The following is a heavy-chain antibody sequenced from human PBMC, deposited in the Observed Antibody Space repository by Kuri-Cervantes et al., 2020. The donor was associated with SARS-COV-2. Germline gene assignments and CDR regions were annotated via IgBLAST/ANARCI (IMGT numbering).Heavy chain of an antibody. CDR1: GGSISSYY. J-gene: IGHJ4*02. CDR3: ARLPTRDCSSTSCYVWDY. CDR2: IYYSGST. Sequence: SETLSLTCTVSGGSISSYYWGWIRQPPGKGLEWIGSIYYSGSTYYNPSLKSRVTISVDTSKNQFSLKLSSVTAADTAVYYCARLPTRDCSSTSCYVWDYWGQGTLVTVSS. D-gene: IGHD2-2*01. V-gene: IGHV4-39*01.